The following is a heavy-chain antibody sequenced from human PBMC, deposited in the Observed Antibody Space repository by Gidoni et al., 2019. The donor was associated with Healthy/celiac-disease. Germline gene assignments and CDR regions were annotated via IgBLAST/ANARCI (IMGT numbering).Heavy chain of an antibody. J-gene: IGHJ2*01. Sequence: QVQLQESGPGLVKPSQTLSLTCTVPGGSISSGSYYWSWIRQPAGKGLEWIGRIYTSGSTNYNPSLKRRVTISVDTSKNQFSLKLSSVTAADTAVYYCARELDGSHWYFDLWGRGTLVTVSS. CDR1: GGSISSGSYY. V-gene: IGHV4-61*02. CDR3: ARELDGSHWYFDL. D-gene: IGHD3-3*01. CDR2: IYTSGST.